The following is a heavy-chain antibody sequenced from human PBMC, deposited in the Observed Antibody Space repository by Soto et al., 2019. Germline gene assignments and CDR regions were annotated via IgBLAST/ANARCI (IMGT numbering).Heavy chain of an antibody. J-gene: IGHJ6*02. CDR3: AKIGGLVGATLYYYYGMDV. V-gene: IGHV3-23*01. CDR2: ISGSGGST. CDR1: GFTFSSYA. D-gene: IGHD1-26*01. Sequence: PGGSLRLSCAASGFTFSSYAMSWVRQAPGKGLEWVSAISGSGGSTYYADSVKGRFTISRDNSKNTLYLQMNSLRAEDTAVYYCAKIGGLVGATLYYYYGMDVWGQGTTVTVSS.